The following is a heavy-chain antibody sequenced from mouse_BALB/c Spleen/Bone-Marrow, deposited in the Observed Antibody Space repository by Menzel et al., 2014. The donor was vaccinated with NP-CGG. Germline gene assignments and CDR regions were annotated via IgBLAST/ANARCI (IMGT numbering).Heavy chain of an antibody. CDR3: ARGGTTATWYFDV. D-gene: IGHD1-2*01. V-gene: IGHV14-3*02. CDR2: IDPANGNT. CDR1: GFNIKDTY. J-gene: IGHJ1*01. Sequence: EVKLQESGAELVKPGASVKLSCTASGFNIKDTYMHWVKQRPEQGLEWIGRIDPANGNTKYDPKFQGKATITADTSSNTAYLQLSSLTSEDTAVYYCARGGTTATWYFDVWGAGTTVIVSS.